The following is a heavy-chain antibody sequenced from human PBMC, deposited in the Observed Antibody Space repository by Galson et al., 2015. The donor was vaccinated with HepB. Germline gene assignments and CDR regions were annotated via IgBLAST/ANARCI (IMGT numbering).Heavy chain of an antibody. CDR2: INPGGSST. J-gene: IGHJ4*02. Sequence: SLRLSCAASEFAFSRYWMHWVRQAPGKGLEWVSRINPGGSSTDYADSVKGRFTISRDNAKNTVYLQMNSLRVDDTAVYYCVRLLDRDFWGQGTLVTVSS. CDR1: EFAFSRYW. D-gene: IGHD3-22*01. CDR3: VRLLDRDF. V-gene: IGHV3-74*01.